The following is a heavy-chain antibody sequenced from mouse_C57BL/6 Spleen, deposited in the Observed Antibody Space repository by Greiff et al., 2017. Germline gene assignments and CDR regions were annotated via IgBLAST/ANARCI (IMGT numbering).Heavy chain of an antibody. Sequence: EVHLVESGGGLVKPGGSLKLSCAASGFTFSDYGMTWVRQAPEKGLEWVAYISSGSSTIYYADTVKGRFTISRDNAKNTLFRQMTSLRSEDTAMYYCAGYYGYDGPWCAYWGQGTLVTVSA. CDR1: GFTFSDYG. J-gene: IGHJ3*01. CDR3: AGYYGYDGPWCAY. D-gene: IGHD2-2*01. CDR2: ISSGSSTI. V-gene: IGHV5-17*01.